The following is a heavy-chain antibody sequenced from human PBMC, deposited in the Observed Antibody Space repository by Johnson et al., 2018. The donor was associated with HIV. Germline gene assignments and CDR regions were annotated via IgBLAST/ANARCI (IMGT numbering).Heavy chain of an antibody. J-gene: IGHJ3*02. Sequence: VQLLESGGGLVQPGGSLRLSCAASGFTVSSYYMSWVRQAPGKGLEWVSVLFSGGSIYFADSVRGRFTISRDNSKNTLYLQMNSLRAEDTAVYYCARACRDGYTCDAFNIWGPGTMVTVSS. V-gene: IGHV3-66*01. CDR3: ARACRDGYTCDAFNI. CDR2: LFSGGSI. D-gene: IGHD5-24*01. CDR1: GFTVSSYY.